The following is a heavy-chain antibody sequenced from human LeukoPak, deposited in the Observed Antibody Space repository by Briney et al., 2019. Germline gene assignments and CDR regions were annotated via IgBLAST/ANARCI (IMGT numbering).Heavy chain of an antibody. V-gene: IGHV1-2*02. Sequence: ASVKVSCKASGYTFTGYYMHWVRQAPGQGLEWMGCINPNSGGTNYAQKFQGRVTMTRDTSISTAYMELSRLRSDDTVVYYCGTQKYDSSGYYDYWGQGTLVTVSS. CDR1: GYTFTGYY. D-gene: IGHD3-22*01. CDR3: GTQKYDSSGYYDY. CDR2: INPNSGGT. J-gene: IGHJ4*02.